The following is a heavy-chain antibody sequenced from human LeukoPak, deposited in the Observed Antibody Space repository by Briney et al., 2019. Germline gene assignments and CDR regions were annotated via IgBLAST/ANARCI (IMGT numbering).Heavy chain of an antibody. J-gene: IGHJ4*02. CDR3: ARVLGWETFSLYCSGGSCYSGPLDY. CDR2: INPNSGGT. CDR1: GYTFTGYY. Sequence: ASVKVSCKASGYTFTGYYMHWVRQAPGQGLEWMGRINPNSGGTNYAQKFQGRVTMTRDTSISTAYMELSRLRSDDTAVYYCARVLGWETFSLYCSGGSCYSGPLDYWGQGTLVIVSS. D-gene: IGHD2-15*01. V-gene: IGHV1-2*06.